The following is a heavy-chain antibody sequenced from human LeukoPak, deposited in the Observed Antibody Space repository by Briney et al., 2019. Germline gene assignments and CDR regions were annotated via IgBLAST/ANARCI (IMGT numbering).Heavy chain of an antibody. CDR1: GGTFSSYA. CDR2: IDPSGGST. V-gene: IGHV1-46*01. D-gene: IGHD1-26*01. Sequence: ASVKVSCKASGGTFSSYAISWVRQAPGQGLEWMGLIDPSGGSTSYAQKFQGRVTMTRDTSTTTVYMDLTNLRSEDTAVYYCARGSSGSYYNYYEYWGQGTLVTVSS. CDR3: ARGSSGSYYNYYEY. J-gene: IGHJ4*02.